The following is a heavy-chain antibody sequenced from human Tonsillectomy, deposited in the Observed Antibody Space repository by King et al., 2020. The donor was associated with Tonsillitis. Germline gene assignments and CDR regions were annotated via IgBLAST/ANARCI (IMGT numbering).Heavy chain of an antibody. CDR1: GGSISSSY. CDR2: IYHSGSS. D-gene: IGHD6-6*01. CDR3: ARPYRTSLWYFDL. Sequence: QLQESGPGLVKPSETLSLTCTVSGGSISSSYWSWIRQPPGKGLEWIGYIYHSGSSYYNPSLRSRVTMSVDTSKNHFSLRLNSVTAADTAMYYCARPYRTSLWYFDLWGRGTLLTVSS. J-gene: IGHJ2*01. V-gene: IGHV4-59*08.